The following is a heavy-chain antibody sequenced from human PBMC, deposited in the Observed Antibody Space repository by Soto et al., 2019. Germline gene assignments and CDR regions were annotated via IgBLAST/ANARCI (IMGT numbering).Heavy chain of an antibody. CDR3: AKDRLGGNFDY. CDR2: IRENGSNT. V-gene: IGHV3-33*06. Sequence: VGSLRLSCAASGFTFSSYGMNWVRQAPGKGLEWVAVIRENGSNTYYADSVKGRFTISRDNSKNTLYLQMNSLRVEDTAVYYCAKDRLGGNFDYWGQGTQVTVSS. CDR1: GFTFSSYG. J-gene: IGHJ4*02.